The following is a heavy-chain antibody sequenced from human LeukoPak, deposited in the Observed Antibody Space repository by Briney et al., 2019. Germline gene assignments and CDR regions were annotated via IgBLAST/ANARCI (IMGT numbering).Heavy chain of an antibody. CDR1: GFTVSSNY. CDR3: AKVGIAAAEGDY. CDR2: IYSGGST. Sequence: GGSLRLSCAASGFTVSSNYMSWVRQAPGKGLEWVSVIYSGGSTYYADSVKGRFTISRDNSKNTLYLQMNSLRAEDTAVYYCAKVGIAAAEGDYWGQGTLVTVSS. V-gene: IGHV3-53*05. D-gene: IGHD6-13*01. J-gene: IGHJ4*02.